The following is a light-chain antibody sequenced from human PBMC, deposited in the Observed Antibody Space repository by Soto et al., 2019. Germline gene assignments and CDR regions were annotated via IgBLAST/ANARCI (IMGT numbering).Light chain of an antibody. Sequence: AIQMTQTPSSLSASVGDRVTMTCRASQDIRSELGWYQQRPGKAPNLLIYATSSLKSGVPSRFSGSGSGTDFTLTISSLQPEDFATYYCLQDNTFPWTFGQGTKVEVK. V-gene: IGKV1-6*01. CDR2: ATS. CDR1: QDIRSE. J-gene: IGKJ1*01. CDR3: LQDNTFPWT.